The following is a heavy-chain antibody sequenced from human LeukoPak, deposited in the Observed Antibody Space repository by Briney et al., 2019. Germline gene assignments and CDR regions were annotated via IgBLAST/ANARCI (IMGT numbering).Heavy chain of an antibody. D-gene: IGHD2-8*01. J-gene: IGHJ6*03. CDR3: ARANGFYYYYMDV. CDR1: GYTFTDYY. CDR2: INPNSGGT. Sequence: ASVKVSCKASGYTFTDYYMHWVRQAPGQGLEWMGWINPNSGGTNYAQKFQGRVAMTRDTSISTAYMELSRLRSDDTAVYYCARANGFYYYYMDVWGKGTTVTISS. V-gene: IGHV1-2*02.